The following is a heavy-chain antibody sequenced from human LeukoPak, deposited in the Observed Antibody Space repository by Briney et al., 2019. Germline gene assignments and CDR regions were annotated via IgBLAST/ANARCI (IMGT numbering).Heavy chain of an antibody. CDR3: ARLVPAAIPNGDY. CDR1: GGTFSSYA. CDR2: IIPIFGTA. J-gene: IGHJ4*02. V-gene: IGHV1-69*01. Sequence: GASVKVSCKASGGTFSSYAISWVRQAPGQGLEWMGGIIPIFGTANYAQKFQGRVTITADESTSTAYMELSSLRSEDTAVYYCARLVPAAIPNGDYWGQRTLVTVSS. D-gene: IGHD2-2*02.